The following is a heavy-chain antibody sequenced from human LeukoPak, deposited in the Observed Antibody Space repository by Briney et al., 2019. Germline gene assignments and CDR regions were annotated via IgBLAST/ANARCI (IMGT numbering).Heavy chain of an antibody. J-gene: IGHJ6*03. D-gene: IGHD6-13*01. V-gene: IGHV4-4*07. CDR3: ASLRQQLVSNYYMDV. Sequence: SETLSLTCTVSGGSISSYYWSWIRQPAGKGLEWIGRIYTSGSTNYNPSLKSRVTMSVDTSKNQFSLKLSSVTAADTAVYYCASLRQQLVSNYYMDVWGKGTTVTVSS. CDR2: IYTSGST. CDR1: GGSISSYY.